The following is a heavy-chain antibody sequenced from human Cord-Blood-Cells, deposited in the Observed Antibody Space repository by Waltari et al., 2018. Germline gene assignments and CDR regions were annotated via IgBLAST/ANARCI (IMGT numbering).Heavy chain of an antibody. CDR1: GFTFISYS. Sequence: EVQLVESGGGLVKPGVSLRLSCAASGFTFISYSMNWVRQSPGKGLEWVSSISSSSSYIYYADSVKGRFTISRDNAKNSLYLQMNSLRAEDTAVYYCARDRFDWLLDYWGQGTLVTVSS. CDR3: ARDRFDWLLDY. V-gene: IGHV3-21*01. CDR2: ISSSSSYI. D-gene: IGHD3-9*01. J-gene: IGHJ4*02.